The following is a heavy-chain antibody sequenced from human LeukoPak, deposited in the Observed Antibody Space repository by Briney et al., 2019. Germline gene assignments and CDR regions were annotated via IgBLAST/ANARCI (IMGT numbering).Heavy chain of an antibody. D-gene: IGHD3-10*01. J-gene: IGHJ3*02. CDR3: ARVWFGNDAFDI. CDR2: MNPNSGNT. CDR1: GYTFTSYD. V-gene: IGHV1-8*03. Sequence: ASVRVSCKASGYTFTSYDINWVRQATGQGLEWMGWMNPNSGNTGYAQKFQGRVTITRNTSISTAYMELSSLRSEDTAVYYCARVWFGNDAFDIWGQGTMVTVSS.